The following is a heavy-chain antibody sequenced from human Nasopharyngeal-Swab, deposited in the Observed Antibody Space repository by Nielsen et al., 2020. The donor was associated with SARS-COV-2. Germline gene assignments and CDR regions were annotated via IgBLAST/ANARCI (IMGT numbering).Heavy chain of an antibody. CDR1: GGSISSGGYY. D-gene: IGHD2-8*01. CDR2: IDYGGST. Sequence: SETLSLTGTVSGGSISSGGYYWSGIRQHPGKGLEWIGDIDYGGSTYYNPSLKSRVTISVDTSKNQFSLKLSSVTAADTAVYYCARAEPPSIILVVYAMGGWFDPWGQGTLVTFSS. V-gene: IGHV4-31*03. J-gene: IGHJ5*02. CDR3: ARAEPPSIILVVYAMGGWFDP.